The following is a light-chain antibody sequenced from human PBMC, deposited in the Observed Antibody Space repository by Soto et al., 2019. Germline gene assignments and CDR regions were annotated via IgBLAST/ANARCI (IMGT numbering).Light chain of an antibody. Sequence: QSALTQPASVSGSPGQSITISCTGTSSDVGGYNYVSWYQQHPGKAPKLMIYEVSNRPSGVANRFSGSKSGNTASLTISGLQAEDEAEYYCSSYTSSSTLVFGTGTKVTDL. V-gene: IGLV2-14*01. CDR3: SSYTSSSTLV. CDR1: SSDVGGYNY. CDR2: EVS. J-gene: IGLJ1*01.